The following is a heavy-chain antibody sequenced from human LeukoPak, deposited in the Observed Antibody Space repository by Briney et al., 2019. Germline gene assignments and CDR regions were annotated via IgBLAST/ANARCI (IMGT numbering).Heavy chain of an antibody. CDR2: INTDGSST. J-gene: IGHJ4*02. D-gene: IGHD6-6*01. V-gene: IGHV3-74*01. CDR3: ARGYSSSYRIDY. CDR1: GFTFSNYW. Sequence: GGPLRLSCAASGFTFSNYWMHWVRQAPGKVLGWVSRINTDGSSTTYAESVKGRFTISRDNAKNTLYLQMNSLSAEDTAVYYCARGYSSSYRIDYWGQGTLVTVSS.